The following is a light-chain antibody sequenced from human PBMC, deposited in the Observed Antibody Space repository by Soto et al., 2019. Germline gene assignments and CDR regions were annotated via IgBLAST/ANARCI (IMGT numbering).Light chain of an antibody. Sequence: TQSPSFLSASVGDRVTIICRASQSVSTRLAWYQQKPGKAPKVLIYDASSWAGGVPSRFTGSGSGTEFTLTINSLQPDDFATYYCQQYSVYWTFGQGTKVDIK. CDR2: DAS. J-gene: IGKJ1*01. CDR3: QQYSVYWT. CDR1: QSVSTR. V-gene: IGKV1-5*02.